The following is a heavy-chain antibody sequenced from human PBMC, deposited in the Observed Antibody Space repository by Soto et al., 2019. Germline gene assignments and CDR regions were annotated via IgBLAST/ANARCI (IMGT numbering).Heavy chain of an antibody. CDR1: ADSISGYY. D-gene: IGHD2-15*01. V-gene: IGHV4-59*01. CDR2: IYYSGST. J-gene: IGHJ3*01. Sequence: SETLSLTCTVSADSISGYYWSWIRQPPGKGLEWIGYIYYSGSTNYKCNPSLKSRVTISIDTSKNQFSLKLSSVTAADTAVYYCARAEKDIVVSKMDVERWGQGTMVTV. CDR3: ARAEKDIVVSKMDVER.